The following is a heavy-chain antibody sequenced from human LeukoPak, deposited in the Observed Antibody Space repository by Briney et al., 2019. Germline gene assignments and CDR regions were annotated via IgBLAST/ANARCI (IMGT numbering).Heavy chain of an antibody. CDR1: GGSISSYY. Sequence: SSETLSLTCTVSGGSISSYYWSWIRQPPGKGLEWIGYIYYSGSTNYNPSLKSRVTISVDTSKNQFSLKLSSVTAADTAVYYCARAARPDYDILTGYYILDYWGQGTLVTVSS. CDR3: ARAARPDYDILTGYYILDY. CDR2: IYYSGST. J-gene: IGHJ4*02. V-gene: IGHV4-59*01. D-gene: IGHD3-9*01.